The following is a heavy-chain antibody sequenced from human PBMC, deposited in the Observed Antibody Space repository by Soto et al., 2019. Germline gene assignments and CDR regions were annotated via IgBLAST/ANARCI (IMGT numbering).Heavy chain of an antibody. Sequence: EVQLVESGGGLVQPGRSLRLSCAASGLTFDDYAMHWVRQAPGKGLEWVSGISWNSGCVGYADSVKGRFTISRDNARNSLYLQMNSLRTEDAALYYCAKAPGYCCDDGCSNLGYFDSWGQGTLVTVSS. J-gene: IGHJ4*02. CDR1: GLTFDDYA. CDR3: AKAPGYCCDDGCSNLGYFDS. CDR2: ISWNSGCV. D-gene: IGHD2-15*01. V-gene: IGHV3-9*01.